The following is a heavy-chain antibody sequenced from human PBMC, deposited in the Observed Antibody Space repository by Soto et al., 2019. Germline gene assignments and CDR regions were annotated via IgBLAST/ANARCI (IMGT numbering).Heavy chain of an antibody. CDR2: IYFSGST. Sequence: SETLSLTCTVSGGSISSYYWNWIRQPPGKGLEWIGYIYFSGSTDSNPSLKSRVTISVDTSKNQFSLKLNSVTAADTAVYYCARLIAVAGTTAFDIWGQGTMVTVSS. J-gene: IGHJ3*02. D-gene: IGHD6-19*01. CDR3: ARLIAVAGTTAFDI. CDR1: GGSISSYY. V-gene: IGHV4-59*01.